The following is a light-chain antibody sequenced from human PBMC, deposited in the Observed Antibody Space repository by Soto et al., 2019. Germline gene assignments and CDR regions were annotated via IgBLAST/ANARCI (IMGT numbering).Light chain of an antibody. V-gene: IGKV1-39*01. J-gene: IGKJ1*01. CDR2: AAS. Sequence: IQMTQSPSSLSASVGDRVTITCRASQSISSYLNWYQQKPGQAPKLLIYAASSLQSGVPSRFSGGGSGTDFTLTISSLQPDDFATYYCQPYNSYRWTFGQGTKVDIK. CDR1: QSISSY. CDR3: QPYNSYRWT.